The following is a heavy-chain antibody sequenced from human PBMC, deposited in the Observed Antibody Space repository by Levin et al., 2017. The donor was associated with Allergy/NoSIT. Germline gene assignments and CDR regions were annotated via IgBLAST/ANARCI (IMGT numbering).Heavy chain of an antibody. V-gene: IGHV3-7*01. CDR1: GFTFSSHW. CDR3: ARGVYHFDY. Sequence: PGGSLRLSCAASGFTFSSHWMTWVRQAPGKGLEWVANIKEDESEKYYVDSVKGRFTISRDNAKNSLFLQMNSLRAEDTAVYYCARGVYHFDYWGQGTLVTVSS. D-gene: IGHD2-2*01. J-gene: IGHJ4*02. CDR2: IKEDESEK.